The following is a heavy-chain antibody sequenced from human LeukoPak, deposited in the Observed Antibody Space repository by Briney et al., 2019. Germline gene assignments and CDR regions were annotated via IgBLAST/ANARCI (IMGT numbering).Heavy chain of an antibody. CDR2: IYTSGSP. CDR3: ARQTGSGLFILP. CDR1: GGSISSGSYY. Sequence: SQTLSLTCTVSGGSISSGSYYWSWIRQPAGKGLEYIGRIYTSGSPSYNPSLKSRVTISVDTSKNQFSLRLTSVTAADTAVYYCARQTGSGLFILPGGQGTLVTVSS. J-gene: IGHJ4*02. D-gene: IGHD3/OR15-3a*01. V-gene: IGHV4-61*02.